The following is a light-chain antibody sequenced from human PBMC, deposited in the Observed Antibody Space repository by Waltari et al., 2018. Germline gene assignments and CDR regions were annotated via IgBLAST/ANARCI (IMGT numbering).Light chain of an antibody. CDR1: QSLLHSNGYNY. CDR3: MQALQTPPT. CDR2: LGS. Sequence: DIVMTQSPLSLPVTPGKPASISCRSSQSLLHSNGYNYLDWYLQKPGQSPQLLIYLGSNRASRVPDRFSGSGSGTDFTLKISRVEAEDVGVYYCMQALQTPPTFGGGTKVEIK. J-gene: IGKJ4*01. V-gene: IGKV2-28*01.